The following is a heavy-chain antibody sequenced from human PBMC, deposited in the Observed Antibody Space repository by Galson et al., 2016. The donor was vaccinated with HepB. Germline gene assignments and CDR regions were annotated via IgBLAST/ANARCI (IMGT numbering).Heavy chain of an antibody. D-gene: IGHD3-3*01. J-gene: IGHJ4*02. CDR3: AKEGQTFVGVAED. Sequence: SLRLSCAASGFTFSSYSMNRVRQAPGKGLEWVSSISSSSSYIYYADSVKGRFTISRDNSKNTLYLEINSLRVEDTALYYCAKEGQTFVGVAEDWGQGTLVTVSS. CDR2: ISSSSSYI. CDR1: GFTFSSYS. V-gene: IGHV3-21*04.